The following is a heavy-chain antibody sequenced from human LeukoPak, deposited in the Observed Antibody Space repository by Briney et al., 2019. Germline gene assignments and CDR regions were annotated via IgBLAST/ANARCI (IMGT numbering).Heavy chain of an antibody. CDR1: GFTFNNYP. D-gene: IGHD3-10*01. J-gene: IGHJ4*02. V-gene: IGHV3-30*04. Sequence: PGTSLRLSCATSGFTFNNYPMHWVRQAPGKGLEWVAVIGYDRRFKFHSDSVKGRFTISRDDSKNTLYLQMNSLRPEDTALYYCARDPKTGSPDYFDYWGQGTLVTVST. CDR2: IGYDRRFK. CDR3: ARDPKTGSPDYFDY.